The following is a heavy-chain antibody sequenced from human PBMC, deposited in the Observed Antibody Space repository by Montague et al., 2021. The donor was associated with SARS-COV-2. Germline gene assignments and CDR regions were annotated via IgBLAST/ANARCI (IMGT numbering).Heavy chain of an antibody. V-gene: IGHV3-33*01. CDR3: ARDWWNGDWLFGLYYYYGMDV. D-gene: IGHD3-9*01. J-gene: IGHJ6*02. CDR2: IWYDGSNK. Sequence: RLSWSASGFTFSSYGMHWVRQAPGKGLEWVAVIWYDGSNKYYADSVKGRFTISRDNSKNTLYLQMNSLRAEDTAVYYCARDWWNGDWLFGLYYYYGMDVWGQGTTVTVS. CDR1: GFTFSSYG.